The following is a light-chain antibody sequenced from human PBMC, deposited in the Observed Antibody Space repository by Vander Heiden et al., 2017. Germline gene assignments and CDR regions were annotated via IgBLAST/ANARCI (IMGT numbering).Light chain of an antibody. CDR1: KLGDKY. CDR3: QAWDSSTVV. Sequence: SYELTQPPSVSVSPGQTASITCSGDKLGDKYACWYQQKPGQYHVLVIYKDSKRSSVIPERFSASNSGTTATLTISGTQAMDEDDYYFQAWDSSTVVFGGGTKLTVL. CDR2: KDS. J-gene: IGLJ2*01. V-gene: IGLV3-1*01.